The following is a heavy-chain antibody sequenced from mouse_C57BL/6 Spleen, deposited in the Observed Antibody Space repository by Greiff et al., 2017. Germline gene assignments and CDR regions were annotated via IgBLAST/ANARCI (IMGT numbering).Heavy chain of an antibody. D-gene: IGHD1-3*01. CDR1: GYTFTDYY. Sequence: VQLQQSGPELVKPGASVKISCKASGYTFTDYYMNWVKQSHGKSLEWIGDINPNNGGTSYNQKFKGKATLTVDKSSSTAYMELRSLTSEDSAVYYCAREKSPYAMDYWGQGTSVTVSS. CDR2: INPNNGGT. J-gene: IGHJ4*01. CDR3: AREKSPYAMDY. V-gene: IGHV1-26*01.